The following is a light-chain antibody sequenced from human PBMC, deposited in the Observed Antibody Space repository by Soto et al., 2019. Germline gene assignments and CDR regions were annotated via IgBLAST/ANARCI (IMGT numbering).Light chain of an antibody. CDR3: QQYNNWPPVT. J-gene: IGKJ5*01. CDR2: GAS. Sequence: EIVMTQSPATLSVSPGERATLSCRASQNVKSNLAWYQQKPGQAPRLLIYGASTRATGIPARFTGSGSGTEFTLTISSLQSEDFAVYYCQQYNNWPPVTFGQGTRLEIK. V-gene: IGKV3-15*01. CDR1: QNVKSN.